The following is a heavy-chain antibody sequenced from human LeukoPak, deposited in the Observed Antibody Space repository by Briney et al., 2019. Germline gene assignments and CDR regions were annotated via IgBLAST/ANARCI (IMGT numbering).Heavy chain of an antibody. D-gene: IGHD3-16*01. V-gene: IGHV4-34*01. CDR3: ARDLGDVHFDY. J-gene: IGHJ4*02. CDR2: INHSGST. Sequence: SETLSLTCAVYGGSFSGYYWSWIRRPPGKGLEWIGEINHSGSTNYNPSLKSRVTISVDTSKNQFSLKLSSVTAADTAVYYCARDLGDVHFDYWGQGTLVTVSS. CDR1: GGSFSGYY.